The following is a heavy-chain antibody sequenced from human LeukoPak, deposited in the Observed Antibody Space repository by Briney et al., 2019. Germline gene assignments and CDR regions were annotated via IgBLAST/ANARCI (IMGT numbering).Heavy chain of an antibody. V-gene: IGHV5-51*01. D-gene: IGHD2-15*01. Sequence: GESLKISCKGSGYSFTSYWIGWVRQMPGKGLEWMGIIYPGDSDTRYSPSFQGQVTISADKSISTANLQWSSLKASDTAMYYCARQPRRVEVDDAFDIWGQGTMVTVSS. CDR1: GYSFTSYW. CDR2: IYPGDSDT. CDR3: ARQPRRVEVDDAFDI. J-gene: IGHJ3*02.